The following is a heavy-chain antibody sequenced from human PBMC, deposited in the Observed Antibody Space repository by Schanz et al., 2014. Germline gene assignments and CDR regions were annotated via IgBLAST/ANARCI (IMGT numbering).Heavy chain of an antibody. D-gene: IGHD6-13*01. Sequence: QVQLVQSGAEVKKPGASVRVSCKVSGYAFTTYGISWVRQAPGQGPEFMGWISTFRNEDTNSAQRFQGRLTMTTDTSTSTAYMELRSLRSDDTAVYYCASSGAGYSSSWDFDYWGQGTLVAVSS. CDR3: ASSGAGYSSSWDFDY. V-gene: IGHV1-18*01. CDR1: GYAFTTYG. J-gene: IGHJ4*02. CDR2: ISTFRNEDT.